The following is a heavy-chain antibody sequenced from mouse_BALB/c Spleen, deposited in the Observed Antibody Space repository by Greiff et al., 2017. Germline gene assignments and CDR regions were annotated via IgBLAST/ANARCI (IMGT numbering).Heavy chain of an antibody. J-gene: IGHJ4*01. Sequence: QVHVKQSGAELAKPGASVKMSCKASGYTFTSYWMHWVKQRPGQGLEWIGYINPSTGYTEYNQKFKDKATLTADKSSSTAYMQLSSLTSEDSAVYYCARWGVYYAMDYWGQGTSVTVSS. CDR2: INPSTGYT. CDR1: GYTFTSYW. V-gene: IGHV1-7*01. CDR3: ARWGVYYAMDY.